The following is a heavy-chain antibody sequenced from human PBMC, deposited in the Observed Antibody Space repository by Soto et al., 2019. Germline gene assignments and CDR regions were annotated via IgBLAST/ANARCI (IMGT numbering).Heavy chain of an antibody. Sequence: VGSLRLSCAASGFTFSSYWMHWVRQAPGKGLVWVSRINSDGSSTSYADSVKGRFTISRDNAKNTLYLQMNSLRAEDTAVYYCARVPRFLECSDYWGQGTLVTVSS. D-gene: IGHD3-3*01. V-gene: IGHV3-74*01. CDR2: INSDGSST. CDR3: ARVPRFLECSDY. CDR1: GFTFSSYW. J-gene: IGHJ4*02.